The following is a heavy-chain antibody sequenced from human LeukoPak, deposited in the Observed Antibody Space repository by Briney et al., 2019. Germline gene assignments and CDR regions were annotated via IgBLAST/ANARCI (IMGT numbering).Heavy chain of an antibody. V-gene: IGHV3-74*01. J-gene: IGHJ6*02. CDR2: INSDGSIT. Sequence: GGSLRLSCAASGLTFTTYWMHWVRQAPGKGLVWVSHINSDGSITSYADSVKGRFTISRDNAKNTLYLQMNSLRAEDTAVYYCARDAVDTANAVWGQGTTVTVSS. CDR1: GLTFTTYW. CDR3: ARDAVDTANAV. D-gene: IGHD5-18*01.